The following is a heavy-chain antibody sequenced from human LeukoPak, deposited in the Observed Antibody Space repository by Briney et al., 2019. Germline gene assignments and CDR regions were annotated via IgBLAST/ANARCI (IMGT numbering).Heavy chain of an antibody. V-gene: IGHV3-7*02. CDR2: IKQEGSEK. Sequence: QAGGSHRPFCAASGFTVSSYWMGWVRLAAGKGREWVANIKQEGSEKYYVECVKGRFTNSRDNPKNSMCMQMNSLRAEDTAVYYCAVGVYYFDYWGQGTLVTVSS. J-gene: IGHJ4*02. CDR3: AVGVYYFDY. D-gene: IGHD3-10*01. CDR1: GFTVSSYW.